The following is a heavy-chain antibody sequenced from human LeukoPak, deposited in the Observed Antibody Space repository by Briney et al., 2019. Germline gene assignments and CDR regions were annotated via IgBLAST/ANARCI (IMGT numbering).Heavy chain of an antibody. V-gene: IGHV1-69*13. CDR2: IIPIFGTA. CDR3: ARGEGYSYTYNWFDP. J-gene: IGHJ5*02. CDR1: GGTFSSYA. D-gene: IGHD5-18*01. Sequence: SVNVSCKASGGTFSSYAISWVRQAPGQGLEWMGGIIPIFGTANYAQKFQGRVTITADESTSTAYMELSSLRSEDTAVYYCARGEGYSYTYNWFDPWGQGTLVTVFS.